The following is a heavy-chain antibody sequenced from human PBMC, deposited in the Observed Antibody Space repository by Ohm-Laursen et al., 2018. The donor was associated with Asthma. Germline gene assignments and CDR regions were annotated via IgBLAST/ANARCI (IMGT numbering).Heavy chain of an antibody. CDR3: ARDVMEWYLPAFDF. Sequence: SLRLSCSASGFTFSSYGMHWVRQAPGKGLEWVAVISSDGSNQYYADSVKGRFTISRDDSKNTLYLQMNSLRPDDTAVYYCARDVMEWYLPAFDFWGQGTLVTVSS. D-gene: IGHD3-3*01. CDR1: GFTFSSYG. J-gene: IGHJ4*02. CDR2: ISSDGSNQ. V-gene: IGHV3-30*03.